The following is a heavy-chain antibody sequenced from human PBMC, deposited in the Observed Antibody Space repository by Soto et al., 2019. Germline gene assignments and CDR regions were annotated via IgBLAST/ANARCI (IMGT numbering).Heavy chain of an antibody. CDR1: GGTFSSYT. Sequence: QVQLVQSGAEVKKPGSSVKVSCKASGGTFSSYTISWVRRAPGQGLEWMGRIIPILGIANYAQKFQGRVTITADKSTSTAYMELSSLRSEDTAVYYCARAAGDYYYGMDVWGQGTTVTVSS. V-gene: IGHV1-69*02. J-gene: IGHJ6*02. CDR3: ARAAGDYYYGMDV. CDR2: IIPILGIA. D-gene: IGHD6-19*01.